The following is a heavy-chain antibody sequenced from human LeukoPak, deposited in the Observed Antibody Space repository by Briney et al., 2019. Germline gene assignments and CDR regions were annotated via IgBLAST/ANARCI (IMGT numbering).Heavy chain of an antibody. Sequence: SETLSLTCAVYGGSFSGYYWSWIRQPPGKGLEWIGEINHSGSTNYNPSLKSRVTISVDTSKNQFSLKLSSVTAADTAVYYCARLHQKGYCSGGSCYRYFDYWGQGTLVTVSS. V-gene: IGHV4-34*01. CDR1: GGSFSGYY. CDR3: ARLHQKGYCSGGSCYRYFDY. CDR2: INHSGST. J-gene: IGHJ4*02. D-gene: IGHD2-15*01.